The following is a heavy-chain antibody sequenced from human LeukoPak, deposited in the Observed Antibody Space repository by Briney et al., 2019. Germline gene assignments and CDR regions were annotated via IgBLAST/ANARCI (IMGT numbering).Heavy chain of an antibody. D-gene: IGHD1-26*01. CDR2: ISGSGGST. CDR3: AKGLRAESIVGATHFDY. Sequence: PGGSLRLSCAASGFTFSSYAMSWVRQAPGKGLEWVSPISGSGGSTYYADSVKGRFTISRDNSKNTLYLQMNSLRAEDTAVYYCAKGLRAESIVGATHFDYWGQGTLVTVSS. CDR1: GFTFSSYA. J-gene: IGHJ4*02. V-gene: IGHV3-23*01.